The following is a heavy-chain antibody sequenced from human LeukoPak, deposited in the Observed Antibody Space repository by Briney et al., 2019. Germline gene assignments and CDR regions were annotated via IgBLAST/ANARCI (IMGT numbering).Heavy chain of an antibody. V-gene: IGHV3-21*01. CDR3: ARGAEGYYASDY. D-gene: IGHD2-2*01. CDR1: GFTFSSYS. Sequence: GGSLRLSCAASGFTFSSYSMNWVRQAPGKGLEWVSSISSSSSYIYYADSVKGRFTISRDNAKNSLYLQMNSLRAEDTAVYYCARGAEGYYASDYWGQGTLVTVSS. CDR2: ISSSSSYI. J-gene: IGHJ4*02.